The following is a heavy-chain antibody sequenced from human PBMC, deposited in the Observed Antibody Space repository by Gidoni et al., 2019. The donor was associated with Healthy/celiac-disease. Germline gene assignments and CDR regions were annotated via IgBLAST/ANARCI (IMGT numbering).Heavy chain of an antibody. Sequence: EVQLVASGGGLVKPGRSLRLSCTASGFTFGDYAISWFRQAPGKGLEWVGFIRSKADGGTTEYAASVKGRFTISRDDSKSIAYLQMNSLKTEDTAVYYCTRDQYTMTTVVTEAFDIWGQGTMVTVSS. CDR1: GFTFGDYA. D-gene: IGHD4-17*01. V-gene: IGHV3-49*05. CDR3: TRDQYTMTTVVTEAFDI. CDR2: IRSKADGGTT. J-gene: IGHJ3*02.